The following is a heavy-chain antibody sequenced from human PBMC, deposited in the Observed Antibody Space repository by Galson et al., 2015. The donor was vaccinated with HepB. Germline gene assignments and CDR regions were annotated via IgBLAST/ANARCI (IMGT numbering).Heavy chain of an antibody. CDR2: INEDGSDK. CDR3: AREGRSFDY. V-gene: IGHV3-7*03. CDR1: QFTFSSYW. J-gene: IGHJ4*02. Sequence: SLRLSCAASQFTFSSYWMGWVRQAPGKGLEWVANINEDGSDKYYVDSVKGRFTISRDNAKNSLYLQMNSLRAEDTAVCYCAREGRSFDYWGQGTLVTVSS.